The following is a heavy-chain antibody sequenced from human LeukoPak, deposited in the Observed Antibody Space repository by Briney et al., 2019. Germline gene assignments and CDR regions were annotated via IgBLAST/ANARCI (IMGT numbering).Heavy chain of an antibody. D-gene: IGHD6-19*01. J-gene: IGHJ5*02. CDR3: ARDVSGYSSGWLSMNWFDP. CDR2: ISSSSSYI. CDR1: GFTFSSYS. Sequence: GGSLRLSCAASGFTFSSYSMNWVRQAPGKGLEWVSSISSSSSYIYYADSVKGRFTISRDNAKNSLYLQMNSLRAEDTAVYYCARDVSGYSSGWLSMNWFDPWGQGTLVTVSS. V-gene: IGHV3-21*01.